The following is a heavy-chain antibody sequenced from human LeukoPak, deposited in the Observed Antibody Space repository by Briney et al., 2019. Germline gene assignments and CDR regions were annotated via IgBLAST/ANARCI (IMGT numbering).Heavy chain of an antibody. CDR1: GFTFSSYA. CDR3: AKAGDSSGYYDYYHYYYMDV. J-gene: IGHJ6*03. D-gene: IGHD3-22*01. Sequence: GGSLRLSCAASGFTFSSYAMSWVRQAPGKGLEWVSAVTNSGGSTYYADSVKGRFTISRDNSKNTLYLQMNSLRAEDTAVYYCAKAGDSSGYYDYYHYYYMDVWGKGTTVTVSS. CDR2: VTNSGGST. V-gene: IGHV3-23*01.